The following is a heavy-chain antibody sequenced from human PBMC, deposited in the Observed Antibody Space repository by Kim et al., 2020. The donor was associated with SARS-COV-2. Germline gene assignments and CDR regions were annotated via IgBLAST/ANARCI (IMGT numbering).Heavy chain of an antibody. D-gene: IGHD3-9*01. J-gene: IGHJ1*01. CDR3: ARGTGRYFDWPSHNAEYFQH. Sequence: SETLSLTCAVYGGSFSGYYWSWIRQPPGKGLEWIGEINHSGSTNYNPSLKSRVTISVDTSKNQFSLKLSSVTAADTAVYYCARGTGRYFDWPSHNAEYFQHWGQGTLVTVSS. V-gene: IGHV4-34*01. CDR2: INHSGST. CDR1: GGSFSGYY.